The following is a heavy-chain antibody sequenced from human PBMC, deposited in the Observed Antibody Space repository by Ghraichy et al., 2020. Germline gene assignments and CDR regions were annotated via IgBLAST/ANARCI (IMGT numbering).Heavy chain of an antibody. CDR1: GGSFSGYY. D-gene: IGHD6-13*01. CDR3: ARASWGYSSSWYFRVGCHFDY. V-gene: IGHV4-34*01. Sequence: SETLSLTCAVYGGSFSGYYWSWIRQPPGKGLEWIGEINHSGSTNYNPSLKSRVTISVDTSKNQFSLKLSSVTAADTAVYYCARASWGYSSSWYFRVGCHFDYWGQGTLVTVSS. CDR2: INHSGST. J-gene: IGHJ4*02.